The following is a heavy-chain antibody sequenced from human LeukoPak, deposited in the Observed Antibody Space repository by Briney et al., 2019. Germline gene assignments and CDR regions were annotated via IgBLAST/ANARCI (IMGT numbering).Heavy chain of an antibody. CDR1: GFTFSSYA. CDR3: ARDLYYGGNSGDD. J-gene: IGHJ4*02. D-gene: IGHD4-23*01. V-gene: IGHV3-23*01. Sequence: GGSLRLSCAASGFTFSSYAMSWVRQAPVKGLKWVSAISGSGGSTYYADSVKGRFTISRDNSKNTLYLQMNSLRAEDTAVYYCARDLYYGGNSGDDWGQGTLVTVSS. CDR2: ISGSGGST.